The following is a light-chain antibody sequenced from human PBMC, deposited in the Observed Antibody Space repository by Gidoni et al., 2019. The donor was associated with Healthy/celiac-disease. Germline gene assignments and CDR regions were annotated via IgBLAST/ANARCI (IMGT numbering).Light chain of an antibody. Sequence: DIQMTQSPSTLSASVGDRVTITCRASQSISSWLAWYQQKPGKAPKLLIYKASSLESGVPSRFSGSGSGTEFTLTISSLQPDDFATYYCQQYNSYPGTFGQGTKLEIK. CDR1: QSISSW. V-gene: IGKV1-5*03. CDR2: KAS. CDR3: QQYNSYPGT. J-gene: IGKJ2*01.